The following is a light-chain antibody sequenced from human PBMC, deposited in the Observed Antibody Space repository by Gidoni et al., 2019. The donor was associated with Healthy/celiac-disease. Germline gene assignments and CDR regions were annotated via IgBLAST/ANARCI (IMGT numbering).Light chain of an antibody. CDR3: AACDDSLNGRV. CDR1: SSNIGINT. J-gene: IGLJ3*02. Sequence: QSVLTQPPSASGTPGKRVTISCSGGSSNIGINTVTLYKQLPGTAPKHIIYSNNQRPSGVPYRFSGSKSVTSASLAIIVLQSEDEADYYCAACDDSLNGRVFGGGTKLTVL. V-gene: IGLV1-44*01. CDR2: SNN.